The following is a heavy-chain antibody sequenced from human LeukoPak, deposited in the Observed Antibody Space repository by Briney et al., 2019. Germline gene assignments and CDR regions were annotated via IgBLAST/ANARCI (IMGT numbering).Heavy chain of an antibody. Sequence: PSETLSLTCTVSGYSISSGYYWGWIRQPPGKGLEWIGSINHSGSTNYNPSLKSRVTISVDTSKNQFSLKLSSVTAADTAVYYCARGFKVYYGSGSYYRSHAFDIWGQGTMVTVSS. CDR3: ARGFKVYYGSGSYYRSHAFDI. V-gene: IGHV4-38-2*02. J-gene: IGHJ3*02. CDR2: INHSGST. D-gene: IGHD3-10*01. CDR1: GYSISSGYY.